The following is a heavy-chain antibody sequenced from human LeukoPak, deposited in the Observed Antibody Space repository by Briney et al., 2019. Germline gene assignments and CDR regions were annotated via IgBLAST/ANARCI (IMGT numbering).Heavy chain of an antibody. CDR3: ARAGVAVAGIDYYYGMDV. J-gene: IGHJ6*02. CDR2: ISSSSSTI. CDR1: GFTFSSYS. D-gene: IGHD6-19*01. Sequence: GGSLRLSCAASGFTFSSYSMNWVRQAPGKGLEWVSYISSSSSTIYYADSVKGRFTISRDNAKNSLYLQMNSLRAEDTAVYYCARAGVAVAGIDYYYGMDVWGQGTTVTVSS. V-gene: IGHV3-48*04.